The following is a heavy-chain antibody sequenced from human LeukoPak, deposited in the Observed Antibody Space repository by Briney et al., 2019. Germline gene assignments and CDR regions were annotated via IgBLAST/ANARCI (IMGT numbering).Heavy chain of an antibody. D-gene: IGHD3-22*01. CDR1: GFTFSNSV. V-gene: IGHV3-23*01. CDR2: ISGSGGST. J-gene: IGHJ4*02. CDR3: ARESYVTMIIGDY. Sequence: PGGSLRLSCGASGFTFSNSVMSWVRQAPGKGLEWVSGISGSGGSTYYADFVKGRFTISRDNTKKSLYLQMDSLRVEDTAVYYCARESYVTMIIGDYWGQGTLVTVSS.